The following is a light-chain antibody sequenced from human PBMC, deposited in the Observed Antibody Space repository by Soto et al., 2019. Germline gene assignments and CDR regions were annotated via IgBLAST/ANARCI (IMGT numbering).Light chain of an antibody. CDR3: QQYYGFPRT. V-gene: IGKV1-8*01. J-gene: IGKJ1*01. CDR1: QDVCKY. CDR2: AAS. Sequence: AIQMTQSPSSLSASTGDRVTLSCRASQDVCKYLAWFRRKPGKVPELLIYAASSLPSGAPSRFSGSGSGTKFTLTISGLQSEDFATYFCQQYYGFPRTFGQGTNLEIK.